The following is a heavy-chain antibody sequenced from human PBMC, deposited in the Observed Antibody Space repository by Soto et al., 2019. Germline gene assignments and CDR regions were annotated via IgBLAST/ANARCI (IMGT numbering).Heavy chain of an antibody. D-gene: IGHD6-6*01. Sequence: GGSLRLSCAASGFTFSSYWMHWVRQAPGKGLEWVSVIRSGGSSTYYADSVKGRFTISRDNAKNTLYLQMNSLRAEDTAVYYCAKRSSSSTFDYWGQGTLVTVSS. CDR1: GFTFSSYW. CDR2: IRSGGSST. CDR3: AKRSSSSTFDY. J-gene: IGHJ4*02. V-gene: IGHV3-74*01.